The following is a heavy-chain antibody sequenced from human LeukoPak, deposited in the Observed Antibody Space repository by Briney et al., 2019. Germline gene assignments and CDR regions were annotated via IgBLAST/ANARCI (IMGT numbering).Heavy chain of an antibody. V-gene: IGHV1-8*01. CDR1: GYTFTSYD. CDR2: MNPNSGNT. D-gene: IGHD3-10*01. Sequence: ASVKVSCKASGYTFTSYDINWVRQATGQGLEWMGWMNPNSGNTGYAQKFQGRVTMTRNTSISTAYMELSSLRSEDTAVYYCAREKVEGSGSYLYYYYGMDVWGQGTTVTVSS. J-gene: IGHJ6*02. CDR3: AREKVEGSGSYLYYYYGMDV.